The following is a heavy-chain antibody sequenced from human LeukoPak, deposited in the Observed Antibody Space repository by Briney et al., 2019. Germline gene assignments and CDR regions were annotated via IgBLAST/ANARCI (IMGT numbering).Heavy chain of an antibody. V-gene: IGHV1-69*06. Sequence: SVKVSCKASGGTFSSYGISWVRQAPGQGLEWIGGIIPLFGSPNYAQKFQGRVTITADKSTSTVYMELSSLRSEDTALYYCARVVQEDTAMDLYYYYYYMDVWGKGTTVTVSS. CDR1: GGTFSSYG. D-gene: IGHD5-18*01. J-gene: IGHJ6*03. CDR3: ARVVQEDTAMDLYYYYYYMDV. CDR2: IIPLFGSP.